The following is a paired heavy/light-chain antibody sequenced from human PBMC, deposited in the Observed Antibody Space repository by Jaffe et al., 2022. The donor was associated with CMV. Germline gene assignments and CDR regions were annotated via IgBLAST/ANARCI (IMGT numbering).Heavy chain of an antibody. V-gene: IGHV3-11*01. D-gene: IGHD3-22*01. Sequence: QVQLVESGGGLVKPGGSLRLSCAVSGFTFSDYYMSWVRQAPGKGLEWVSYISSSGSTVYYADSVKGRFTIARDNARNSLSLQMNRLRADDTAVYYCAREGGLYYYDSSGYPWAFDLWGQGTMVTVSS. CDR2: ISSSGSTV. CDR1: GFTFSDYY. CDR3: AREGGLYYYDSSGYPWAFDL. J-gene: IGHJ3*01.
Light chain of an antibody. V-gene: IGKV1-5*03. CDR2: KAS. J-gene: IGKJ2*01. CDR1: QNIREY. Sequence: DIQMTQSPSTLSASVGDSVTIACRASQNIREYLAWYQQKPGKAPKLLIYKASILQRGAPPRFSGSGSGREFTLTIDSLQPDDFATYYCQQYISYSVTFGQGTKLDIK. CDR3: QQYISYSVT.